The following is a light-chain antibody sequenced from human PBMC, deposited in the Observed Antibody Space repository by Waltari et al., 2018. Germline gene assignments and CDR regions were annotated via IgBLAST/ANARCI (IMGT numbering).Light chain of an antibody. CDR2: AAS. J-gene: IGKJ4*02. CDR3: QQNYNTLPLT. CDR1: QSISSY. Sequence: DIQMTQSPSSLSASVGDRVTITCRASQSISSYFNWYQQKPGKAPKLLIYAASSLQSGVPSMFSCSGSGTYFTLTISSRRPEDFATYYCQQNYNTLPLTFGGGTKVEIK. V-gene: IGKV1-39*01.